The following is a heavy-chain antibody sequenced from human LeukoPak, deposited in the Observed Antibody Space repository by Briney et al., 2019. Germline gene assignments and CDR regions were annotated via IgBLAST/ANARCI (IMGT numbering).Heavy chain of an antibody. J-gene: IGHJ6*02. CDR1: GFTFDDYG. Sequence: GGSLRLSCVVSGFTFDDYGMTWVRQVPGKGLEWISGINWNGGSTGYADSVRGRFTISRDNTKNSLYLQMNSLRVEDTAVYRCARDRGHSNYASYYGMDVWGQGTTVIVSS. CDR2: INWNGGST. V-gene: IGHV3-20*01. D-gene: IGHD4-11*01. CDR3: ARDRGHSNYASYYGMDV.